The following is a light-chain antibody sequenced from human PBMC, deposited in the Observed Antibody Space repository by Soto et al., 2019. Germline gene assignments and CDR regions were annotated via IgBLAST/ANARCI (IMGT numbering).Light chain of an antibody. J-gene: IGKJ5*01. CDR2: DAS. CDR1: QSVSSH. CDR3: QQGGNWPLT. Sequence: EIVLTQSPATLSLSPVERATFSCMASQSVSSHLAWYQQKRGQAPRLLIYDASSRASGIPARFSGSGSGTDFTLTISSLEPEDFAVYYCQQGGNWPLTFGQGTRLEIK. V-gene: IGKV3-11*01.